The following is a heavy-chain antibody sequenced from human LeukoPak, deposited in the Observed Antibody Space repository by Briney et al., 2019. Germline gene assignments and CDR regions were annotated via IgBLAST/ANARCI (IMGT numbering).Heavy chain of an antibody. Sequence: KPSETLSLTCSVSSASVSSGCYFGRWIRQPPGKGLEWIGDIYYNGNTNYNPSSKSQITISLNTTNSQFLLKLSYVTAADTAVYYCAKMGASGRDFDHWGPITLVTVSS. V-gene: IGHV4-61*01. D-gene: IGHD1-26*01. CDR1: SASVSSGCYF. CDR2: IYYNGNT. CDR3: AKMGASGRDFDH. J-gene: IGHJ4*01.